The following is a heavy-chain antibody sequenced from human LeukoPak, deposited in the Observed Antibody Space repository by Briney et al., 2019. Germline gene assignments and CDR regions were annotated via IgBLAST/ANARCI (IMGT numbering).Heavy chain of an antibody. CDR3: ARAQLNLLVDFGMDV. Sequence: SETLSLTCTVSGGSITGYYWNWIRQPPGKGLEWIGYIHYSGSTNNNPSLRSRVTISVDTSRNQFSLQLTSVTAADTAVYYCARAQLNLLVDFGMDVWGQGTTVTVSS. CDR2: IHYSGST. V-gene: IGHV4-59*01. D-gene: IGHD1-1*01. J-gene: IGHJ6*02. CDR1: GGSITGYY.